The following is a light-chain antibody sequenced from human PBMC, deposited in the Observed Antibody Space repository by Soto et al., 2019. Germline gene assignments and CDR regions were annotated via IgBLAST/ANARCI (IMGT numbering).Light chain of an antibody. CDR2: EVT. J-gene: IGLJ1*01. CDR3: SSFTSRFTFV. CDR1: RSDVGAYNY. V-gene: IGLV2-14*01. Sequence: QSVLTQPASVSGSPGQSIAISCTGTRSDVGAYNYVSWYQQHPGKAPKLMISEVTNRPSGVSDRFSGSKSGNTASLTISGLQAEDEADYYCSSFTSRFTFVFGTRTMVTVL.